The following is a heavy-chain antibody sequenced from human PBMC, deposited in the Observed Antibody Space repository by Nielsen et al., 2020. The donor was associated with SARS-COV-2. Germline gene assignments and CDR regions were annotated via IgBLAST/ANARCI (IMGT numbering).Heavy chain of an antibody. V-gene: IGHV3-33*01. D-gene: IGHD3-3*01. CDR3: ARDPYFWSGYPNRHMDV. CDR2: IWYDGSNK. Sequence: GGSLRLSCAASGFTFSSYGMHWVRQAPGKGLEWVAVIWYDGSNKYYADSVKGRFTISRDNSKNTLYLQMNSLRAEDTAVYYCARDPYFWSGYPNRHMDVWGKGTTVTVSS. J-gene: IGHJ6*03. CDR1: GFTFSSYG.